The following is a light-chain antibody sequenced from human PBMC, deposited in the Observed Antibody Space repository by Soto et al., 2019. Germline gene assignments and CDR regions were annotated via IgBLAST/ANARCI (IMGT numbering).Light chain of an antibody. Sequence: DIVMTQSPLSLPVTPGEPASISCRSSQSLLHSNAYNYLDWYLQKPGQSPQLLIYLGSNRASGVPDRFSDSGSGTDFTLRTSRVEAEDVGVYYCMQALQTPPTFGQGTRLEIE. CDR1: QSLLHSNAYNY. CDR3: MQALQTPPT. J-gene: IGKJ5*01. V-gene: IGKV2-28*01. CDR2: LGS.